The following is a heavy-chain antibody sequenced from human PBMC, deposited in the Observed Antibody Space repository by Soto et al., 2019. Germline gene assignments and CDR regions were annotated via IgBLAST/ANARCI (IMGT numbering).Heavy chain of an antibody. V-gene: IGHV1-58*01. CDR1: GFTFTSSA. CDR2: IVVGSGNT. J-gene: IGHJ4*02. D-gene: IGHD3-3*02. CDR3: AAELSFLEWSPPCFDH. Sequence: SVKVSCKASGFTFTSSAVQWVRQARGQRLEWIGWIVVGSGNTNYAQKFQERVTITRDMSTSTAYMELSSLRSEDTAVYYCAAELSFLEWSPPCFDHWGQGTLVTVFS.